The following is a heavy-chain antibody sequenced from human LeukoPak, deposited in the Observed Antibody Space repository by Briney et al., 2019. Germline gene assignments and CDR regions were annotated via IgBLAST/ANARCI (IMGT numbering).Heavy chain of an antibody. Sequence: GGSLRLSCAASGFTFSRPAMHWVRQGPGKGLEWVAYIAHHGNNKYYADSVKGRFTISRDNSKGTLFLQMNSLRVDDTAVYYCAKDGSWSCTDWGQGTLVRVSS. CDR3: AKDGSWSCTD. V-gene: IGHV3-30*02. CDR1: GFTFSRPA. D-gene: IGHD2-8*02. J-gene: IGHJ4*02. CDR2: IAHHGNNK.